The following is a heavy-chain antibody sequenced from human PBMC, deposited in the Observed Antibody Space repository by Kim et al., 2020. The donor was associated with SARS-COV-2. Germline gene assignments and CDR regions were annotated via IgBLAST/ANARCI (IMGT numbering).Heavy chain of an antibody. CDR3: ARDYTVTASMDV. CDR2: ISSSSSYI. CDR1: GFTFSSYS. D-gene: IGHD4-17*01. V-gene: IGHV3-21*01. Sequence: GGSLRLSCAASGFTFSSYSMNWVRQAPGKGLEWVSSISSSSSYIYYADSVKGRFTISRDNAKNSLYLQMNSLRAEDTAVYYCARDYTVTASMDVWGQGTTVTVSS. J-gene: IGHJ6*02.